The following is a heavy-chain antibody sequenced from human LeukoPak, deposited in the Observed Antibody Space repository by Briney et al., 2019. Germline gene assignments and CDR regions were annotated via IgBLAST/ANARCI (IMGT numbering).Heavy chain of an antibody. CDR1: GGSISSGGYY. CDR2: IYHSGST. CDR3: AREYNLGSYFDY. D-gene: IGHD5-24*01. V-gene: IGHV4-30-2*01. J-gene: IGHJ4*02. Sequence: RPSETLSLTCTVSGGSISSGGYYWSWIRQPPGKGLEWIGYIYHSGSTYYNPSLKSRVTISVDRSKNQFSLKLSSVTAADTAVYYCAREYNLGSYFDYWGQGTLVTVSS.